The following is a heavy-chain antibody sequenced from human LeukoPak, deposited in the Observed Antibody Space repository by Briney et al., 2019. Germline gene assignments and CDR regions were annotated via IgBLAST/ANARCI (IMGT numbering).Heavy chain of an antibody. J-gene: IGHJ4*02. D-gene: IGHD3-22*01. CDR2: IIPIFGTA. V-gene: IGHV1-69*01. CDR1: GGTFSSYA. CDR3: ARAPYEEIGTDY. Sequence: SVKVSCKASGGTFSSYAISWVRQAPGQGLEWMGGIIPIFGTANYAQKFQGRVTITADESTSTAYMELSSLRSEDTAVYYCARAPYEEIGTDYWGQGTLVTVSS.